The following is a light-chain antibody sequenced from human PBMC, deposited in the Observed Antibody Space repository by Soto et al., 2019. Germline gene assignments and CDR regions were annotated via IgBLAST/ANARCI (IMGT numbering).Light chain of an antibody. CDR1: QSVGSTY. CDR2: DTF. Sequence: ETVLTQSPGTLSLSPGERATLSCRASQSVGSTYLAWYQQKPGQAPRLLIYDTFNRSTGIPYRFSGSGSGTDFTLTISRLEPEDFAVYHWQLYGNPPWTFGQGTKLEIK. J-gene: IGKJ2*01. V-gene: IGKV3-20*01. CDR3: QLYGNPPWT.